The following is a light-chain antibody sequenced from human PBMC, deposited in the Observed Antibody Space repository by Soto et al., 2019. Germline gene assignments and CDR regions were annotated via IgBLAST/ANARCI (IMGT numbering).Light chain of an antibody. CDR3: AAWDDNLSGGV. CDR1: SSNMGSNY. V-gene: IGLV1-47*01. Sequence: QSVLTQPPSASGTPGQRLTISCSGSSSNMGSNYVYWYQQVPGTAPKLLIYRDNQRPSGVPDRFSGSRSGASASLAITGLRSEDEADYYCAAWDDNLSGGVFGGGTKLTVL. CDR2: RDN. J-gene: IGLJ3*02.